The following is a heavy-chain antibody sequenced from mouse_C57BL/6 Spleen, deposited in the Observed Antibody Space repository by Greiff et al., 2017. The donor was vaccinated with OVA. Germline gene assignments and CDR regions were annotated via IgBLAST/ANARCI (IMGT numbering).Heavy chain of an antibody. Sequence: EVKLVESGGGLVKPGGSLKLSCAASGFTFSDYGMHWVRQAPEKGLEWVAYISSGSSTIYYADTVKGRFTISRDNAKNTLFLQMTSLRSEDTAMYYCARFYDYDDAMDYWGQGTSVTVSS. J-gene: IGHJ4*01. CDR1: GFTFSDYG. CDR2: ISSGSSTI. V-gene: IGHV5-17*01. CDR3: ARFYDYDDAMDY. D-gene: IGHD2-4*01.